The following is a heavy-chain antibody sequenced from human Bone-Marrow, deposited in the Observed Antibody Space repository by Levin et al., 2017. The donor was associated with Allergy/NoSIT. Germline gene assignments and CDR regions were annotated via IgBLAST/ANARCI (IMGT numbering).Heavy chain of an antibody. V-gene: IGHV3-49*04. D-gene: IGHD3-3*01. Sequence: GGSLRLSCTASGFTFGDYAMSWVRQAPGKGLEWVGFIRSKAYGGTTEYAASVKGRFTISRDDSKSIAYLQMNSLKTEDTAVYYCTRERERQNYDVWSGYAHWGQGTLVTVSS. J-gene: IGHJ4*02. CDR2: IRSKAYGGTT. CDR1: GFTFGDYA. CDR3: TRERERQNYDVWSGYAH.